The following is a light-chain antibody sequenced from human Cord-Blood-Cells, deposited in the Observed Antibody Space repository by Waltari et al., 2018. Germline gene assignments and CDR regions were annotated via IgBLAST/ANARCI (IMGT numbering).Light chain of an antibody. CDR3: SSYTSSSTYVV. J-gene: IGLJ2*01. CDR2: EVS. V-gene: IGLV2-14*01. CDR1: STAVVGYNY. Sequence: QSALTQPASVSGYPGQSITLSCTGTSTAVVGYNYVSWYQQHTGKAPKLMSYEVSNRPSGVSNRFSGSKSGNTASLTISGLQAEDEADYYCSSYTSSSTYVVFGGGTKLTVL.